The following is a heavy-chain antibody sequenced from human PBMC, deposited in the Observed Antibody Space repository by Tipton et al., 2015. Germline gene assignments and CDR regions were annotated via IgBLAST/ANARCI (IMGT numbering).Heavy chain of an antibody. D-gene: IGHD5-18*01. CDR2: MNPNSGNT. CDR3: ARDRGYSFGSYDHYGYYGMDV. V-gene: IGHV1-8*01. J-gene: IGHJ6*02. CDR1: GYTFTSYD. Sequence: QSGPEVKKPGASVKVSCKASGYTFTSYDINWVRQATGQGLEWVGWMNPNSGNTGYAQKFQGRVSMTRNTSISTAYMELSSLRSEDTAVYYCARDRGYSFGSYDHYGYYGMDVWGQGTTVTVSS.